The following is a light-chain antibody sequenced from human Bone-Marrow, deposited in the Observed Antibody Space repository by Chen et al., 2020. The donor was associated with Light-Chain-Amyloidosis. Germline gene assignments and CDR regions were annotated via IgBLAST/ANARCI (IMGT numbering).Light chain of an antibody. J-gene: IGLJ1*01. Sequence: QSVLTQPPSVSGAPGQTVTISCSGRSSNIGAGYDVHWYQQLPGTAPKLLISGKSSRPAGVPDRFSGSKSGTSASLAITGLQAEDEADYYCQSYDSSLSGYVFGTGTKVTVL. V-gene: IGLV1-40*01. CDR3: QSYDSSLSGYV. CDR1: SSNIGAGYD. CDR2: GKS.